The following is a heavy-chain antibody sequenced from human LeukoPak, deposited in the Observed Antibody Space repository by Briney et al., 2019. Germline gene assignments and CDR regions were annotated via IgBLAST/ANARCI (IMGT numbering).Heavy chain of an antibody. CDR3: EKDPTLAAPDY. CDR2: IYYSGTT. D-gene: IGHD6-6*01. Sequence: SETLSLTCTVSGGSIISNSYYWGWIRQPPGKGLEWIGSIYYSGTTYYNPSLKSRVTISVDTSKNQFSQKLRSVTAADTAVYYCEKDPTLAAPDYWGQGTLVTVSS. V-gene: IGHV4-39*07. J-gene: IGHJ4*02. CDR1: GGSIISNSYY.